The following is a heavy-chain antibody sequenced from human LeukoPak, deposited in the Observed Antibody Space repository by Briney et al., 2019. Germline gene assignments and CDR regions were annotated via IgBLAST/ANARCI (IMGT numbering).Heavy chain of an antibody. J-gene: IGHJ4*02. CDR3: GREGHDYGDYTPDY. V-gene: IGHV1-18*01. CDR1: GYTFTIYG. CDR2: VSPYNGKT. Sequence: ASVKVSCKASGYTFTIYGIIWVRQAPGQGLERIGGVSPYNGKTNNAQKLQGRVTMTTDTSTRTDYMEMRSPRHEATAASYCGREGHDYGDYTPDYWGQGTLLSVPS. D-gene: IGHD4-17*01.